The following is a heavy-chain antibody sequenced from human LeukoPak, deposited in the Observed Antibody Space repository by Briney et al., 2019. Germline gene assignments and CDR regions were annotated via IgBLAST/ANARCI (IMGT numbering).Heavy chain of an antibody. Sequence: KTGGSLRLSCAASGFTFSSYSMNWVRQAPGKGLEWVSSISSSSSYIYYADSVKGRFTISRDNAKNSLYLQMNSLRAEDTAVYYCAKEWELLVGPFDYWGQGTLVTVSS. CDR3: AKEWELLVGPFDY. CDR1: GFTFSSYS. D-gene: IGHD1-26*01. J-gene: IGHJ4*02. V-gene: IGHV3-21*01. CDR2: ISSSSSYI.